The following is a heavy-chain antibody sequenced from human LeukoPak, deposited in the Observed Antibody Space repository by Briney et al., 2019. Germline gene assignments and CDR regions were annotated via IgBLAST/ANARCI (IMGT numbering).Heavy chain of an antibody. D-gene: IGHD6-19*01. CDR2: INHSGST. J-gene: IGHJ4*02. CDR3: ARDSRGAGPDFDY. CDR1: GGSFSGYY. Sequence: PSETLSLTCAVYGGSFSGYYWSWIRQPPGKGLEWIGEINHSGSTNYNPSLKCRVTISVDTSKNQFSLKLSSVTAADTAVYYCARDSRGAGPDFDYWGQGTLVTVSS. V-gene: IGHV4-34*01.